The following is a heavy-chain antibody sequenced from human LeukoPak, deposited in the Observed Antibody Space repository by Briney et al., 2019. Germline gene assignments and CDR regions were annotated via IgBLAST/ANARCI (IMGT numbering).Heavy chain of an antibody. Sequence: TLSLTCTVSGGSISSGGYYWSWTRQHPGKGLEWIGYIYYSGSTYYNPSLKSRVTISVDTSKNQFSLKLSSVTAADTAVYYCAREVADYDSSGYYSSGDWFDPWGQGTLVTVSS. V-gene: IGHV4-31*03. CDR2: IYYSGST. D-gene: IGHD3-22*01. CDR1: GGSISSGGYY. CDR3: AREVADYDSSGYYSSGDWFDP. J-gene: IGHJ5*02.